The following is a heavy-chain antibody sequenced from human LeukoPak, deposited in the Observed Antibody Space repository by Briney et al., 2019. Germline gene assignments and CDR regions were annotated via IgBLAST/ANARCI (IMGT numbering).Heavy chain of an antibody. D-gene: IGHD2-2*01. V-gene: IGHV1-69*05. Sequence: GASVKVSCKASGGTFSSYAISWVRQAPGQGLEWMGGIIPIFGTANYAQKFQGRVTITTDESTSTAYMELSSLRSEDTAVYYCATQDCSSTSCSRVVDYWGQGTLVTVSS. CDR2: IIPIFGTA. J-gene: IGHJ4*02. CDR3: ATQDCSSTSCSRVVDY. CDR1: GGTFSSYA.